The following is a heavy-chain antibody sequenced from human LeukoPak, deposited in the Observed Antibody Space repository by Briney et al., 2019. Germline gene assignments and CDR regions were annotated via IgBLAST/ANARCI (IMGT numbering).Heavy chain of an antibody. CDR2: IYTSGST. CDR3: ARGGSSTSFRYDYFDY. Sequence: PSETLSLTCTVSGGSISSYYWSWIRQPAGKGLEWIGRIYTSGSTNYNPSLKSRVTMSVDTSKNQFSLKLSSVTAADTAVYYCARGGSSTSFRYDYFDYWGQGTPVTVSS. CDR1: GGSISSYY. D-gene: IGHD2-2*01. V-gene: IGHV4-4*07. J-gene: IGHJ4*02.